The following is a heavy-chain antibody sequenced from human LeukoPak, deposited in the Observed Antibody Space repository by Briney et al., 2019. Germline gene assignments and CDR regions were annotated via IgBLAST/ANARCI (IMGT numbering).Heavy chain of an antibody. CDR1: SGSFSDYY. Sequence: SETLSLTCAVYSGSFSDYYWSWIRQPPGKGLEWIGEINHSGSTNYNPSLKSRLTMSVDMSKNQFSLKLSSVTAADTAVYYCSRSTYYYDTSGYRQDYFDYWGQGTLVTVSS. CDR3: SRSTYYYDTSGYRQDYFDY. V-gene: IGHV4-34*10. J-gene: IGHJ4*02. CDR2: INHSGST. D-gene: IGHD3-22*01.